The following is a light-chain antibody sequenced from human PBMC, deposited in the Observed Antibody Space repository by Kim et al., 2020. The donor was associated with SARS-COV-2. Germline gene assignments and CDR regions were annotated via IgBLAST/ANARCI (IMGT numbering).Light chain of an antibody. V-gene: IGKV1-39*01. CDR3: QQSYSTPYT. CDR2: AAS. Sequence: SASVGDRVTITCRASQSISSYLNWYQQKPGKAPKLLIYAASSLQSGFPSRFSGSGSGTDFTLTISSLQPEDFATYYCQQSYSTPYTFGQGTKLEI. CDR1: QSISSY. J-gene: IGKJ2*01.